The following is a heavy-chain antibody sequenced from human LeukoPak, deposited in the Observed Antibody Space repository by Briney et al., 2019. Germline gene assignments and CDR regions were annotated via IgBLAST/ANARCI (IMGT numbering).Heavy chain of an antibody. CDR1: GGSFSGYY. D-gene: IGHD5-18*01. V-gene: IGHV4-34*01. CDR2: INHSGST. Sequence: SETLSFTCAVYGGSFSGYYWSWIRQPPGKGLEWIGEINHSGSTNYNPSLKSRVTISVDTSKNQLSLKLSSVTAADTAVYYCARIRGYSYGYRFDYWGQGTLVTVSS. J-gene: IGHJ4*02. CDR3: ARIRGYSYGYRFDY.